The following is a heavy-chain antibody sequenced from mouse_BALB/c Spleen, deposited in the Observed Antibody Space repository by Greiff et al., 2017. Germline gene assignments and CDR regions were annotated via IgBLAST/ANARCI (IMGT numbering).Heavy chain of an antibody. CDR3: ARMVDY. CDR2: ISSGGSYT. J-gene: IGHJ4*01. CDR1: GFTFSSYA. Sequence: EVQGVESGGGLVKPGGSLKLSCAASGFTFSSYAMSWVRQSPEKRLEWVAEISSGGSYTYYPDTVTGRFTISRDNAKNTLYLEMSSLRSEDTAMYYCARMVDYWGQGTSVTVSS. V-gene: IGHV5-9-4*01.